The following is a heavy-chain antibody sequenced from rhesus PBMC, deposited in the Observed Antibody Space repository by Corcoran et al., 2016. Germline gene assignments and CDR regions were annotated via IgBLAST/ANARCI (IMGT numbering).Heavy chain of an antibody. D-gene: IGHD4-35*01. V-gene: IGHV3S5*01. CDR3: ASRGGYGTYRGFDY. J-gene: IGHJ4*01. CDR2: YIINGGGST. Sequence: EVQLVESGGGLVQPGGSLRLSCAASGFTCSSYGMSWVRQAPGKGLEWVSYIINGGGSTYYADSVTVRFTISRDNSKTTLSLHMYRLRAEDTAVYYCASRGGYGTYRGFDYWGQGVLVTVSS. CDR1: GFTCSSYG.